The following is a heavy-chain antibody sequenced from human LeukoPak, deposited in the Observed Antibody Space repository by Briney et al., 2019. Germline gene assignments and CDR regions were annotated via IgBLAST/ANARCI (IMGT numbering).Heavy chain of an antibody. CDR3: ARGPRLGPLYSSGWYQDY. J-gene: IGHJ4*02. Sequence: GESLKISCKGSGYSFTSYWIGWVRQMPGKGLEWMGIIYPGDSDTRYSPSFQGQVTISADKSISTAYLQWSSLKASDTAMYYCARGPRLGPLYSSGWYQDYWGQGTLVTVTS. CDR1: GYSFTSYW. CDR2: IYPGDSDT. D-gene: IGHD6-19*01. V-gene: IGHV5-51*01.